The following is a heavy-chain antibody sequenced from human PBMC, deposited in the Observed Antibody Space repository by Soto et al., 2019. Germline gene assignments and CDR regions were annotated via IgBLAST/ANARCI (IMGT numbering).Heavy chain of an antibody. CDR1: GFTFTSYW. CDR2: IKGDGSEK. V-gene: IGHV3-7*01. J-gene: IGHJ6*02. Sequence: PGGSLRLSXVASGFTFTSYWMSWVRQAPGKGLEWVANIKGDGSEKRYVDSVKGRLTISRDNAKNSVYLQMNSLRVEDTALYYCGRDEVRNGVGVWGQGTTVTVSS. CDR3: GRDEVRNGVGV.